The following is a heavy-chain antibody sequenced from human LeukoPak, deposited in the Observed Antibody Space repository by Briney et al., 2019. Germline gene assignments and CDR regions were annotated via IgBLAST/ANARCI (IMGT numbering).Heavy chain of an antibody. J-gene: IGHJ4*02. D-gene: IGHD3-22*01. CDR1: GFTFSDYY. CDR2: ISSSGSTI. CDR3: ARPDYYDSSGAFDY. Sequence: GGSLRLSCAASGFTFSDYYMGWIRQAPGKGLEWVSYISSSGSTIYYADSVKGRFTISRDNAKNSLYLQMNSLRAEDTAVYYCARPDYYDSSGAFDYWGQGTLVTVSS. V-gene: IGHV3-11*01.